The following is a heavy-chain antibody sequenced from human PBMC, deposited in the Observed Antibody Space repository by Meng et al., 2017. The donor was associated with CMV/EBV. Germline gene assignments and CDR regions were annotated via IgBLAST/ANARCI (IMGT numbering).Heavy chain of an antibody. CDR1: GDSISRKY. CDR3: ARLPQLGHYYYGMDV. V-gene: IGHV4-59*01. D-gene: IGHD1-1*01. CDR2: IYYSGAT. J-gene: IGHJ6*02. Sequence: PSETLSLTCTVSGDSISRKYWSWIRQPPGQGLEWIGHIYYSGATNYNPSLKSRVTISVDTSENQFSLKLTSVTAADTAVYYCARLPQLGHYYYGMDVWGQGTTVTVSS.